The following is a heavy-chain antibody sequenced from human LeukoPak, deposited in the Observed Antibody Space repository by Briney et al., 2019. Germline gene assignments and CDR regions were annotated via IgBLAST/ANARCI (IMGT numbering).Heavy chain of an antibody. CDR1: GYTLTELS. CDR3: ATTYSGYTQVDY. CDR2: FDPEDGET. V-gene: IGHV1-24*01. Sequence: ASVKVSCKVSGYTLTELSMHWVRQAPGKGLEWMGGFDPEDGETINAQKFQGRVTMTEDTSTDTAYMELSSLRSEDTAVYYCATTYSGYTQVDYWGQGTLVTVSS. D-gene: IGHD5-12*01. J-gene: IGHJ4*02.